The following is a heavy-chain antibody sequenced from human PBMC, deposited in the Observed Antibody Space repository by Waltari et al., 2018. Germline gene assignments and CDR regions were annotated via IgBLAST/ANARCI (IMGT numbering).Heavy chain of an antibody. V-gene: IGHV3-53*04. J-gene: IGHJ4*02. Sequence: EVQLVESGGGLVQPGGSLRLSCAASGFTVSSNYMSWVRQAPGKGLEWVSVIYSGGSTYYADAVKGRCTISRHNSKNTLYLQMNSLRAEDTAVYYCVGGYSSGRFDYWGQGTLVTVSS. D-gene: IGHD6-19*01. CDR1: GFTVSSNY. CDR2: IYSGGST. CDR3: VGGYSSGRFDY.